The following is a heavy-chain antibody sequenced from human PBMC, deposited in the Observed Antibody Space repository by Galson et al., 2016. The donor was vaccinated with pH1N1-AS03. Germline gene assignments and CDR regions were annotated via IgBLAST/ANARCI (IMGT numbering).Heavy chain of an antibody. J-gene: IGHJ3*01. Sequence: SLRLSCAASGFTFSTYGMNWVRQAPGKGLEWVSSISRSSSYISYADSVKGRFTISRDDAETSMFLQMNSLRAEDTAVYYCARPKNGGNSQVNAFDLWGQGTMVTVSS. CDR2: ISRSSSYI. CDR1: GFTFSTYG. D-gene: IGHD4-23*01. CDR3: ARPKNGGNSQVNAFDL. V-gene: IGHV3-21*01.